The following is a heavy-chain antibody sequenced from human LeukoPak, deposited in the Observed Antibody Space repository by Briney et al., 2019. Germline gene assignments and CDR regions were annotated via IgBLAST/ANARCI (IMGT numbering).Heavy chain of an antibody. CDR1: GYTFTGYY. Sequence: GASVKVSCKASGYTFTGYYMHWVRQAPGQGLEWMGWINPNSGGTNYAQKFQGRVTMTRDTSISTAYMELSRLSSDDTAVYYCARDGGYCSGGSCYDWFDPWGQGTLVTVSS. V-gene: IGHV1-2*02. D-gene: IGHD2-15*01. CDR2: INPNSGGT. J-gene: IGHJ5*02. CDR3: ARDGGYCSGGSCYDWFDP.